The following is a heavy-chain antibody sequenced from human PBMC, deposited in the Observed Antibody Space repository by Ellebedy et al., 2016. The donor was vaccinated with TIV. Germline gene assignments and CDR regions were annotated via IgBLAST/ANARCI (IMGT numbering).Heavy chain of an antibody. J-gene: IGHJ4*02. CDR2: IKQDGNEK. Sequence: GGSLRLXXAASGFTFSSYWMSWVRQAPGKGLEWVANIKQDGNEKYYVDSVKGRFTISRDNAKNSLYLQMNSLSAEDTAVYYCARDYIWFGDAFDDNWGQGTLVTVSS. CDR1: GFTFSSYW. CDR3: ARDYIWFGDAFDDN. V-gene: IGHV3-7*01. D-gene: IGHD3-10*01.